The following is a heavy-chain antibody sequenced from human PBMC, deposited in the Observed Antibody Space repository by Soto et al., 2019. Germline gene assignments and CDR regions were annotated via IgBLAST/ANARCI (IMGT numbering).Heavy chain of an antibody. CDR3: ARDGCSGGRCLEYFQH. D-gene: IGHD2-15*01. J-gene: IGHJ1*01. CDR1: GGSISSGGYY. Sequence: SETLSLTCTVSGGSISSGGYYWSWIRQHPGKGLEWIGYIYYSGSTYYNPSLKSRVTISVDTSKNQFFLKLSSVTAADTAVYYCARDGCSGGRCLEYFQHWGQGTLVTVSS. V-gene: IGHV4-31*03. CDR2: IYYSGST.